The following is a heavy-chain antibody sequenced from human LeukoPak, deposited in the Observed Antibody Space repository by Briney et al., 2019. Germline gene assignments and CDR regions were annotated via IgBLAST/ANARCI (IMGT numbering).Heavy chain of an antibody. Sequence: GGSLRLSCVSSGFTFFTYALTSVRQAPGKGLEWVSTICCSGCVTYYVVSVKGRFTISRENSKNTLYLQMNSLRAEDTAVYYCAKDGGGGDCTSASCTNWFGPWGQGTLVTVSS. V-gene: IGHV3-23*01. CDR3: AKDGGGGDCTSASCTNWFGP. CDR2: ICCSGCVT. D-gene: IGHD2-2*01. CDR1: GFTFFTYA. J-gene: IGHJ5*02.